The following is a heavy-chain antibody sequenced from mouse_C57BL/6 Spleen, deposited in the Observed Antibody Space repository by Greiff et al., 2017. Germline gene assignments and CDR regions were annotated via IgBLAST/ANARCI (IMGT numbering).Heavy chain of an antibody. CDR3: ARDSNYFLAY. CDR2: ISDGGSYT. J-gene: IGHJ3*01. D-gene: IGHD2-5*01. CDR1: GFTFSSYA. V-gene: IGHV5-4*01. Sequence: EVMLVESGGGLVKPGGSLKLSCAASGFTFSSYAMSWVRQTPEKRLEWVATISDGGSYTYYPDNVKGRFTISRDNAKNNLYLQMSHLKSEDTAMYYCARDSNYFLAYWGQGTLVTVSA.